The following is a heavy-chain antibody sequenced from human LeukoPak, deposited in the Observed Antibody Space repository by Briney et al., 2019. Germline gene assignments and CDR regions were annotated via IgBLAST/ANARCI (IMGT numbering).Heavy chain of an antibody. Sequence: PGGSLRLSCATSGFTFSSYSMNWVRQAPGTGLEWVSSISSGSDDIYYADSVKGRFTIPRDNAKNSLYLQMTRLRGADTAVYSCASTNHYYGSGTYDHYFDYWGQGTLLTVSS. D-gene: IGHD3-10*01. V-gene: IGHV3-21*01. CDR3: ASTNHYYGSGTYDHYFDY. CDR2: ISSGSDDI. CDR1: GFTFSSYS. J-gene: IGHJ4*02.